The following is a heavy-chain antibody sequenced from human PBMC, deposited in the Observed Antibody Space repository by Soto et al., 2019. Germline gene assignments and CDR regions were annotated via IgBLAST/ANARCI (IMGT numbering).Heavy chain of an antibody. CDR3: AKARIGDFDY. Sequence: QVQLVESGGGVVQPGRSLRLSCAASGFTFSSYGMHWVRQAPGKGLEWVAVISYDGSNKYYADSVKGRFTISRDNSKNTLFLQMNSLRAEDTAVYYCAKARIGDFDYWGQGTLVSVSS. D-gene: IGHD3-16*01. CDR1: GFTFSSYG. V-gene: IGHV3-30*18. J-gene: IGHJ4*02. CDR2: ISYDGSNK.